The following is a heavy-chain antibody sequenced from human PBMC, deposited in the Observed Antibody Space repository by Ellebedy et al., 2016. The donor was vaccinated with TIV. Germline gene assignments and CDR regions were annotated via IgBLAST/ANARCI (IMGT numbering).Heavy chain of an antibody. V-gene: IGHV3-30*18. CDR2: FSFDGINQ. D-gene: IGHD6-19*01. CDR3: AKGIEVAGTQKNWYFDL. J-gene: IGHJ2*01. Sequence: GESLKISCAASGFTFSNYGMHWVRQAPGRGLEWVSIFSFDGINQYHADSVKGRFTISRDNSKNTMYLQMNNLRSEDTAVYYCAKGIEVAGTQKNWYFDLWGRGTLVTVSS. CDR1: GFTFSNYG.